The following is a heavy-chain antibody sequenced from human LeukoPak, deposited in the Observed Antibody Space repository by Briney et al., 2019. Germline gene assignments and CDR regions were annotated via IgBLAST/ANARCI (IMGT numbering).Heavy chain of an antibody. CDR3: ARALRYFDWLGAFDI. Sequence: SETLSLTCTVSGGSISSYYWSWIRQPPGKGLEWIGYIYYSGSTNYNPSLKSRVTISVDTSKNQFSLKLSSVTAADTAVYYCARALRYFDWLGAFDIWGQGTMVTVSS. J-gene: IGHJ3*02. D-gene: IGHD3-9*01. CDR1: GGSISSYY. CDR2: IYYSGST. V-gene: IGHV4-59*12.